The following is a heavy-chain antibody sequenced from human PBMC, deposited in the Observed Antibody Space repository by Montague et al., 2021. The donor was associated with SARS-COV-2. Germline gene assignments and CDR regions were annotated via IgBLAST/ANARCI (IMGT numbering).Heavy chain of an antibody. CDR1: GGSFSGYY. Sequence: SETLSLTCAVYGGSFSGYYWSWIRQPPGKGLEWIGEINHSGSTNYNPPLKSRVTISVDTSKNQFSLKLSSVTAADTAAYYCASLTLGYCCSTSCYSDWFDPWGQGTLVTVSS. J-gene: IGHJ5*02. CDR3: ASLTLGYCCSTSCYSDWFDP. D-gene: IGHD2-2*02. CDR2: INHSGST. V-gene: IGHV4-34*01.